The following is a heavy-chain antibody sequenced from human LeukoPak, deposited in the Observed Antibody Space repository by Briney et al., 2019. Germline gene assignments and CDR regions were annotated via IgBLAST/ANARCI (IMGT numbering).Heavy chain of an antibody. CDR2: INHSGST. CDR3: ARPSVAYYCMDV. D-gene: IGHD2-15*01. V-gene: IGHV4-34*01. J-gene: IGHJ6*03. CDR1: GGSFSGYY. Sequence: SETLSLTCAVYGGSFSGYYWSWIRQPPGKGLEWIGEINHSGSTNYNPSLKSRVTISVDTSKNQFSLKLSSVTAADTAVYYCARPSVAYYCMDVWGKGTTVTVSS.